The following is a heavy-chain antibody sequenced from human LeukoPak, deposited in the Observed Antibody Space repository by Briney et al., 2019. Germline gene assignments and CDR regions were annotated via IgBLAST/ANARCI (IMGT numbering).Heavy chain of an antibody. V-gene: IGHV4-34*01. Sequence: SETLSLTCAAYGGSFSVYYWSWIRQPPGKGLEWIGEINDSGRTNYNPSLKSRVTISVDTSKNQFSLKLTSVTAADTAVYYCARMSPRLRRLTLTTTKGFDYWGQGTLVTVSS. CDR3: ARMSPRLRRLTLTTTKGFDY. CDR1: GGSFSVYY. CDR2: INDSGRT. D-gene: IGHD4-17*01. J-gene: IGHJ4*02.